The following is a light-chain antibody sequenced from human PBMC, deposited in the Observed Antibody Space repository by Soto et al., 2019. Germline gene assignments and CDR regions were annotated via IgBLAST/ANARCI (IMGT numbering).Light chain of an antibody. CDR2: AAS. CDR1: QSISSY. V-gene: IGKV1-39*01. J-gene: IGKJ2*01. CDR3: QQSYSTPYT. Sequence: DIQMTQSPSSLSASVGDRVTITCRASQSISSYLNWSQQKPWKAPKLLIYAASSLQSVVPSRFSGCGSGTDFTLTISSLQPEDFATYYCQQSYSTPYTFGQGTKLEIK.